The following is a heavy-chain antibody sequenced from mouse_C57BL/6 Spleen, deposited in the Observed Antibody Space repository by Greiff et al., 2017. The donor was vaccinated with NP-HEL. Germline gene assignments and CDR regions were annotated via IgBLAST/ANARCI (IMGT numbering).Heavy chain of an antibody. V-gene: IGHV5-17*01. J-gene: IGHJ3*01. CDR1: GFTFSDYG. Sequence: VQLKESGGGLVKPGGSLKLSCAASGFTFSDYGMHWVRQAPEKGLEWVAYISSGSSTIYYADTVKGRFTISRDNAKNTLFLQMTSLRSEDTAMYYCARPGYYGSIAWFAYWGQGTLVTVSA. D-gene: IGHD1-1*01. CDR2: ISSGSSTI. CDR3: ARPGYYGSIAWFAY.